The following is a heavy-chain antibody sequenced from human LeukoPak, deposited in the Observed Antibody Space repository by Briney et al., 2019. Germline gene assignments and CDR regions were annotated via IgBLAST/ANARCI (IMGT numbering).Heavy chain of an antibody. D-gene: IGHD1-1*01. Sequence: GGSLRLSCAASGFTFSRYEMNWVRQAPGKGLEWVSYISSGGSTIYYADSVKGRFTISRDNAKNSLYLQMNSLRAEDTAVYYCASVTGYVDPWGQGTLVTVSS. CDR1: GFTFSRYE. CDR3: ASVTGYVDP. CDR2: ISSGGSTI. J-gene: IGHJ5*02. V-gene: IGHV3-48*03.